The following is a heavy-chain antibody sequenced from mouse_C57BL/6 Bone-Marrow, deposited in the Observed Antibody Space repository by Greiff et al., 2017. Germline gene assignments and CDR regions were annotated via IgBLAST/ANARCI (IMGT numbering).Heavy chain of an antibody. V-gene: IGHV1-54*01. Sequence: VQLQQSGAELVRPGTSVKVSCKASGYAFTNYLIEWVKQRPGQGLEWIGVINPGSGGTNYNEKFKGKATLTADKSSSTAYKQLSSLTSEDSAVYFCAAYGFYAMDYWGQGTSVTVSS. CDR1: GYAFTNYL. D-gene: IGHD1-1*01. CDR2: INPGSGGT. J-gene: IGHJ4*01. CDR3: AAYGFYAMDY.